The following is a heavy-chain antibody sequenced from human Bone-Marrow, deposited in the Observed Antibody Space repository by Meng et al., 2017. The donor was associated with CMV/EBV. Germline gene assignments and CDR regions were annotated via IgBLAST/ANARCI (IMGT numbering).Heavy chain of an antibody. CDR2: IYYSGST. CDR1: GGSFSGYY. Sequence: SETLSLTCAVYGGSFSGYYWSWIRQPPGKGLEWIGSIYYSGSTYYNPSLKSRVTISVDTSKNQFSLKLSSVTAADTAVYYCARTYRRAFDIWGQGTMVTVPS. CDR3: ARTYRRAFDI. J-gene: IGHJ3*02. V-gene: IGHV4-34*01. D-gene: IGHD1-1*01.